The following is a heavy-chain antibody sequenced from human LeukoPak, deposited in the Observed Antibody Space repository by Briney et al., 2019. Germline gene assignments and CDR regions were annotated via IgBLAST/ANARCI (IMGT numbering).Heavy chain of an antibody. CDR2: ISSSSSYI. J-gene: IGHJ6*03. D-gene: IGHD2-2*01. Sequence: GGSLRLSCAASGFSFSSYSMNWVRQAPGKGLEWVSSISSSSSYIYYADSAKGRFTISRDNAKNSLYLQMNSLRAEDTAVYYCVRARDCSSTSCYGGMDVWGKGTTVTVSS. CDR1: GFSFSSYS. CDR3: VRARDCSSTSCYGGMDV. V-gene: IGHV3-21*01.